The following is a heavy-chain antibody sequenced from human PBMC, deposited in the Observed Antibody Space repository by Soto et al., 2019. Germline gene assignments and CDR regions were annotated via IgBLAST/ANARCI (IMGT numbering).Heavy chain of an antibody. CDR3: AKDMQQLVLYYYYGMDV. CDR2: ISYDGSNK. Sequence: GGSLRLSCAASGFTFSSYGMHWVRQAPGKGLEWVAVISYDGSNKYYADSVKGRFNISRDNSKNTLYLQMNSLRAEDTAVYYCAKDMQQLVLYYYYGMDVWGQGTTVTVSS. V-gene: IGHV3-30*18. CDR1: GFTFSSYG. D-gene: IGHD6-13*01. J-gene: IGHJ6*02.